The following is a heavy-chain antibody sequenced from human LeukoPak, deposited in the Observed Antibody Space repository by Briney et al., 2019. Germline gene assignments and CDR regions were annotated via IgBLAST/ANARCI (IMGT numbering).Heavy chain of an antibody. CDR3: ARGVGRQLRPFDY. CDR1: GYTYATYG. Sequence: ASVKVSCKASGYTYATYGISCVRQAPGQGLEWMGWISAYNGNTDYAQKLQGRVTMTTDTSTSTAYMELRSLRSDDTAVYYCARGVGRQLRPFDYWGQGTLVTVSS. CDR2: ISAYNGNT. V-gene: IGHV1-18*01. J-gene: IGHJ4*02. D-gene: IGHD1-7*01.